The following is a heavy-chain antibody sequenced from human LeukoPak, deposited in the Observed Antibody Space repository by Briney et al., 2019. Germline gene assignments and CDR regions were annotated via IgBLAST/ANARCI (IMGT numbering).Heavy chain of an antibody. CDR3: ARPGYRSRYFDY. Sequence: GESLKISCKGSEYSFTNYWIGWVRQMPGKGLEWMGIINLGDSETKYSPSFQGQVTISADKSISTAYLQWSSLKASDTAMYYCARPGYRSRYFDYWGQGTLVTVSS. CDR2: INLGDSET. CDR1: EYSFTNYW. D-gene: IGHD6-19*01. J-gene: IGHJ4*02. V-gene: IGHV5-51*01.